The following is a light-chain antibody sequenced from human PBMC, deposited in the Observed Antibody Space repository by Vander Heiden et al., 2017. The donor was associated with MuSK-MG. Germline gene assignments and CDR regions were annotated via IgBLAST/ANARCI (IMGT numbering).Light chain of an antibody. CDR3: SSYTSSSTLI. CDR1: NSDVGGYNF. CDR2: EVS. J-gene: IGLJ1*01. V-gene: IGLV2-14*01. Sequence: QSALTQPASVSGSPGQPITISCTGTNSDVGGYNFVSWYQQHPGKAPKLMIYEVSNRPSGVSNRFSGSKSGNTASLTISGLQAEDEADYYCSSYTSSSTLIFGSGTKVTVL.